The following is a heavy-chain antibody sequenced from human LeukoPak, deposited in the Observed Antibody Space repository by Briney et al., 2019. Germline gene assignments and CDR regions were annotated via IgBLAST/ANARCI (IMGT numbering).Heavy chain of an antibody. V-gene: IGHV3-69-1*01. Sequence: GGSLRLSCAGSGFTVSDYEINWVRQAPGKGLEWVSFISSDSTTYYADSVKGRFTISRDNSKNTLYLQMNSLRAEDTAVYYCAKEIYGDSTGGRFQHWGQGTLVTVSS. CDR2: ISSDSTT. CDR3: AKEIYGDSTGGRFQH. J-gene: IGHJ1*01. D-gene: IGHD4-17*01. CDR1: GFTVSDYE.